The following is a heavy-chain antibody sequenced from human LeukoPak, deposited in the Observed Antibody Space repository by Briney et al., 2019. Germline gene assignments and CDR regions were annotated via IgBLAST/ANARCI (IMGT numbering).Heavy chain of an antibody. CDR3: ARDAGSGYFDY. J-gene: IGHJ4*02. CDR1: GFTFGTYA. Sequence: GGSLRLSCAASGFTFGTYAMNWVRQAPGKGLEWVSYISSSSSTIYFPDSVKGRFTISRDNAKNSLYLQMNGLGDEDTAVYYCARDAGSGYFDYWGQGTLVTVSS. CDR2: ISSSSSTI. D-gene: IGHD6-19*01. V-gene: IGHV3-48*02.